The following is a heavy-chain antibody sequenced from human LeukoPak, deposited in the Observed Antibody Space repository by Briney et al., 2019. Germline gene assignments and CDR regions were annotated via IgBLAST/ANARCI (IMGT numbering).Heavy chain of an antibody. V-gene: IGHV3-7*01. CDR2: INTDGSVE. CDR3: ARSSRELGGYAPWELMPPFDY. D-gene: IGHD1-7*01. Sequence: PGGSLRLSCEVSGFTFSSSWMTWVRQAPGKGLEWVASINTDGSVEKYLDSVKGRFTISRDNARNSLYLQMSSLRAEDTALYYCARSSRELGGYAPWELMPPFDYWGQGTLVTVSS. J-gene: IGHJ4*02. CDR1: GFTFSSSW.